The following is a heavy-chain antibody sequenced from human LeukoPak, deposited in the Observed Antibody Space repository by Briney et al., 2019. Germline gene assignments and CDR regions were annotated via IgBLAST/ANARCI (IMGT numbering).Heavy chain of an antibody. V-gene: IGHV3-33*01. CDR3: AREVLRFLEGHYGMDV. CDR1: GFTFSAYG. J-gene: IGHJ6*02. D-gene: IGHD3-3*01. CDR2: IWHDGSNK. Sequence: QPGGSLRLSCAASGFTFSAYGMHWVRQAPGKGLEWVALIWHDGSNKYYEGSVKGRFTISRDNSKNTLYLQMNSLRAEDTAVYYCAREVLRFLEGHYGMDVWGQGTTVTVSS.